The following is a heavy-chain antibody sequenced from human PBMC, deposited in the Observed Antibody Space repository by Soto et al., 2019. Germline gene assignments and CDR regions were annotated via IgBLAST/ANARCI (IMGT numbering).Heavy chain of an antibody. CDR3: ASPWGSSVAVRPPGD. D-gene: IGHD6-6*01. CDR1: GKFFSNYW. Sequence: PGESLKISCKGSGKFFSNYWIAWVRQMPGKGLEWMGVIFVGDSDTRYSPSFEGQVTISADKSISTVYLQWDSLKASDTAIYYCASPWGSSVAVRPPGDWGQGTQVTVSS. CDR2: IFVGDSDT. J-gene: IGHJ4*02. V-gene: IGHV5-51*01.